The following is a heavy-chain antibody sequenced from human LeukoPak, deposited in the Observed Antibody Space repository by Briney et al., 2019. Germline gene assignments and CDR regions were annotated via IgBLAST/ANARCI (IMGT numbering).Heavy chain of an antibody. V-gene: IGHV3-30-3*01. D-gene: IGHD4-17*01. J-gene: IGHJ4*02. CDR3: ARGETVPTSLYYFDY. CDR2: TSYDGSNK. Sequence: PGKSLRLSCAASEFTFSISAMHWVRQAAGKGLEWVAVTSYDGSNKNYADSVKGRFTISRDNSKNTLYLDMSSLRPEDTGVYYCARGETVPTSLYYFDYWGQGTLVTVAS. CDR1: EFTFSISA.